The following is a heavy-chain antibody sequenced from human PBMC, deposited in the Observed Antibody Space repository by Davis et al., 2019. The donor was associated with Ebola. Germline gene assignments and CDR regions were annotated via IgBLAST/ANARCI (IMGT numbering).Heavy chain of an antibody. D-gene: IGHD4-11*01. CDR3: ARGSDELTTANGEDY. CDR2: INPSGGST. Sequence: ASVKVSCKASGGTFSSYAISWVRQAPGQGLEWMGIINPSGGSTSYAQKFQGRVTMTRDTSTSTVYMELSSLRSEDTAVYYCARGSDELTTANGEDYWGQGTLVTVSS. CDR1: GGTFSSYA. J-gene: IGHJ4*02. V-gene: IGHV1-46*01.